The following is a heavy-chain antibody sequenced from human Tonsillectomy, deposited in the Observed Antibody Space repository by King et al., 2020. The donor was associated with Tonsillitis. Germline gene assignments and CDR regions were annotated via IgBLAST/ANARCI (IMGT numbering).Heavy chain of an antibody. D-gene: IGHD3-10*01. CDR2: INRDGSKT. J-gene: IGHJ3*02. V-gene: IGHV3-7*03. Sequence: VQLVESGGGLVQPGGSLRLSCAASGFTRSDFWMTWVRQAPGKGLEWVANINRDGSKTNYVDSVKGRFTITRDNAKNSLFLQLDSLRAEDTAVYYCARDVSHDEIDLYYDVLDSWGQGTMATASS. CDR1: GFTRSDFW. CDR3: ARDVSHDEIDLYYDVLDS.